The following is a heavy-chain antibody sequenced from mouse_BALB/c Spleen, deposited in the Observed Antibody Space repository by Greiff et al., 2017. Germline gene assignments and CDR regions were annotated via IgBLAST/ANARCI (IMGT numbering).Heavy chain of an antibody. D-gene: IGHD2-14*01. J-gene: IGHJ2*01. CDR3: ARGDYRFFLDY. CDR1: GYSFTDYI. CDR2: INPYYGST. Sequence: EVQLQQTGPELVKPGASVKISCKASGYSFTDYIMLWVKQSHGKSLEWIGNINPYYGSTSYNLKFKGKATLTVDKSSSTAYMQLNSLTSEDSAVYYCARGDYRFFLDYWGQGTTLTVSS. V-gene: IGHV1-39*01.